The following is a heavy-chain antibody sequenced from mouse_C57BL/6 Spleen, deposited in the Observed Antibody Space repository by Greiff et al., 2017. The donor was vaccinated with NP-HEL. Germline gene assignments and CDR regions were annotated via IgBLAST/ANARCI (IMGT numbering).Heavy chain of an antibody. Sequence: EVKLMESGGDLVKPGGSLKLSCAASGFTFSSYGMSWVRQTPDKRLEWVATISSGGSYTYYPDSVKGRFTISRDNAKNTLYLQMSSLKSEDTAMYYCARGDYAMDYWGQGTSVTVSS. V-gene: IGHV5-6*01. CDR2: ISSGGSYT. CDR1: GFTFSSYG. J-gene: IGHJ4*01. CDR3: ARGDYAMDY.